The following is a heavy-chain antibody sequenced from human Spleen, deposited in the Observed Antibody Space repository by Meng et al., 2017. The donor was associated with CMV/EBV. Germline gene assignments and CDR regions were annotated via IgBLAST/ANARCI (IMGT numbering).Heavy chain of an antibody. D-gene: IGHD3-16*02. Sequence: KASGYNFTGYYMYWVRQAPGQGLEWMGRINPKSGDTKYAQKFQGRVTMTRDTSINTSYMELSRLRSDDTAVYYCARAPSPQSYYFDYWGQGTLVTVSS. CDR3: ARAPSPQSYYFDY. CDR2: INPKSGDT. CDR1: GYNFTGYY. J-gene: IGHJ4*02. V-gene: IGHV1-2*06.